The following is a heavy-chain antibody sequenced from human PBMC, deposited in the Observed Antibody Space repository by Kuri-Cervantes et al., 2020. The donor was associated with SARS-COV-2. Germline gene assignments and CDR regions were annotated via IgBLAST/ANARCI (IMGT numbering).Heavy chain of an antibody. J-gene: IGHJ6*02. V-gene: IGHV4-30-4*01. CDR2: IYYSGST. CDR3: AGRNYYYYYGMDV. CDR1: GGSISSGDYY. Sequence: LRLSCTVSGGSISSGDYYWTWIRQPPGKGLEWIGYIYYSGSTYYNPSLKSRVTISVDTSKNQFSLKLNSVTAADTAVYCCAGRNYYYYYGMDVWAQGTTVTVPS.